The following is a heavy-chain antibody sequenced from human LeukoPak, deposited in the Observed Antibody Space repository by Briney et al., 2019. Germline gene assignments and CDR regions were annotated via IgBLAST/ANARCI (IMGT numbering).Heavy chain of an antibody. J-gene: IGHJ4*02. CDR3: ARARQKAAAGGGYFDY. V-gene: IGHV1-2*02. CDR1: GYTFTGYY. Sequence: ASVKVSCKASGYTFTGYYLHWVRQAPGQGLEWMGWINPDSGGTDYAQKFQGRVTMTRDTSASTAYMELSSLRSEDTAVYYCARARQKAAAGGGYFDYWGQGTLVTVSS. CDR2: INPDSGGT. D-gene: IGHD6-13*01.